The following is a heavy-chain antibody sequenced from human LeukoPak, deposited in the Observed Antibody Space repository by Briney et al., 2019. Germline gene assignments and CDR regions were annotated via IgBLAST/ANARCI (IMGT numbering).Heavy chain of an antibody. Sequence: GGSLRLSCAASGFTFSSYSMHWLRQPPGNGLAYVSAISSNGDNTYYAGSVEGRFTISRDNSKNTLYLQMGSLRVEDMGVYYCAREVDRVFDYWGQGNLVTVSS. CDR2: ISSNGDNT. V-gene: IGHV3-64*02. CDR3: AREVDRVFDY. D-gene: IGHD2-2*01. J-gene: IGHJ4*02. CDR1: GFTFSSYS.